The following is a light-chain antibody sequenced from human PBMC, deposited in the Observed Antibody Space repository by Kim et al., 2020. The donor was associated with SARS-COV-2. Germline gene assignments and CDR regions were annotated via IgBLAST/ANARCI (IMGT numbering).Light chain of an antibody. CDR3: QQYGSSPPYT. J-gene: IGKJ2*01. V-gene: IGKV3-20*01. CDR2: GAS. Sequence: SPGEQATLSCRASQSVSSSYLAWYQQKPGQAPRLLIYGASSRATGIPDRFSGSGSGTDFTLTISRLEPEDFAVYYCQQYGSSPPYTFGQGTKLEI. CDR1: QSVSSSY.